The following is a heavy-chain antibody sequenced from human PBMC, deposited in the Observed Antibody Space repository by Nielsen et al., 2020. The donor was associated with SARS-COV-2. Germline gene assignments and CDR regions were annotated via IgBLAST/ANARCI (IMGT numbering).Heavy chain of an antibody. CDR2: VYYRGST. CDR3: ARESFRRYYDSSGYIDY. D-gene: IGHD3-22*01. CDR1: GASTSSSSYF. Sequence: SETLSLTCTVSGASTSSSSYFWGWIRQPPGKGLEWIGSVYYRGSTNSNPSLKSRVTISVDTSKNQFSLKLSSVTAADTAVYYCARESFRRYYDSSGYIDYWGQGTLVTVSS. J-gene: IGHJ4*02. V-gene: IGHV4-39*07.